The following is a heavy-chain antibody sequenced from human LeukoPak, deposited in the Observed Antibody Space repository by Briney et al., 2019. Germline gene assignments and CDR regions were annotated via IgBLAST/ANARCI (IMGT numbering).Heavy chain of an antibody. CDR1: GGSISSGGYS. D-gene: IGHD5-12*01. V-gene: IGHV4-30-2*01. CDR2: IYHSGST. J-gene: IGHJ3*02. Sequence: SQTLSLTCAVSGGSISSGGYSWRWIRQPPGKGLEWIGYIYHSGSTYYNPSLKSRVTISVDRSKNQFFLKLSSVTAADTAVYYCARDFAPSLYSGYDFLASDAFDIWGQGTMVTVSS. CDR3: ARDFAPSLYSGYDFLASDAFDI.